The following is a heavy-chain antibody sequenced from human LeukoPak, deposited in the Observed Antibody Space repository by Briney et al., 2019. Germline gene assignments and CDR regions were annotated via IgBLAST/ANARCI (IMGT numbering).Heavy chain of an antibody. CDR2: ISYDGINP. Sequence: GGSLRLSCAASGFTFSSYAMHWVRQAPGKGLEWVALISYDGINPYYADPVKGRFTFSRDNAKNLLYLQMNSLRAEDTAVYYCAREGEIVVVITTAFDYWGQGTLVTVSS. CDR3: AREGEIVVVITTAFDY. D-gene: IGHD3-22*01. J-gene: IGHJ4*02. CDR1: GFTFSSYA. V-gene: IGHV3-30-3*01.